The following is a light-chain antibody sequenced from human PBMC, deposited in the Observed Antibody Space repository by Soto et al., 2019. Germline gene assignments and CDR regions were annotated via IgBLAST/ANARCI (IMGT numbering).Light chain of an antibody. CDR1: QSISTW. J-gene: IGKJ1*01. Sequence: DIQMTQYACAVSASVGGRVTTTCRASQSISTWLAWYQQKPGKAPKVLIYDASSLESGVPSRFSGSGSGTEFTLTITSLQPDDSATYYCQQYSTYWTFGLGTKVDIK. CDR3: QQYSTYWT. CDR2: DAS. V-gene: IGKV1-5*01.